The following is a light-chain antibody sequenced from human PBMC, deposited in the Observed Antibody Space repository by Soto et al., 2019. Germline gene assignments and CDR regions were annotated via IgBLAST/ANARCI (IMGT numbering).Light chain of an antibody. V-gene: IGKV3-20*01. Sequence: EIMLTQSPGTLSLSPGERATLSFWASQSVGNNYLAWYQQKPGQSPRLLIYGASSRATGTPDRFSGSGSGTDFTLTISRLEPEDFAVYSCLQYVSTPWTFGQGTKVDNK. CDR2: GAS. CDR3: LQYVSTPWT. J-gene: IGKJ1*01. CDR1: QSVGNNY.